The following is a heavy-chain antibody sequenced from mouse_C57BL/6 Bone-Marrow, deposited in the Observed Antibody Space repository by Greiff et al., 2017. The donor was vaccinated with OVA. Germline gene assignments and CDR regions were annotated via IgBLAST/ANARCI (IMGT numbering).Heavy chain of an antibody. CDR1: GFTFSSYG. D-gene: IGHD3-2*02. CDR2: ISSGGSYT. J-gene: IGHJ4*01. CDR3: ERQLRLTYYAMDY. Sequence: EVKLVESGGDLVKPGGSLKLSCAASGFTFSSYGMSWVRQTPDKRLEWVATISSGGSYTYYPDSVKGRFTISRDNAKNTLYLQMSSLKSEDTAMYYCERQLRLTYYAMDYWGQGTSVTVSS. V-gene: IGHV5-6*01.